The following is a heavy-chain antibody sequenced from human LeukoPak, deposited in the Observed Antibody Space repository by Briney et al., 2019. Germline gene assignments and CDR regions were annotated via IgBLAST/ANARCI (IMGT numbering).Heavy chain of an antibody. V-gene: IGHV3-7*01. CDR3: ARGRTYYYDSSGQSPPYDAFDI. J-gene: IGHJ3*02. CDR1: GFTFSSYW. D-gene: IGHD3-22*01. Sequence: GGSLRLSCAASGFTFSSYWMSWVRQAPGKGLEWVANIKQDGSEKYYVDSVKGRFTISRDNAKNSLYLQMNSLRAEDTAVYYCARGRTYYYDSSGQSPPYDAFDIWGQGTMVTVSS. CDR2: IKQDGSEK.